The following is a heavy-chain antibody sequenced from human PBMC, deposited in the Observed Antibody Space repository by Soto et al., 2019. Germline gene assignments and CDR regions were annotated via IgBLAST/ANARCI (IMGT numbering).Heavy chain of an antibody. V-gene: IGHV1-69*13. Sequence: ASVKVSCKASGGTFSSYAISWVRQAPGQGLERMGGIIPIFGTANYAQKFQGRVTITADESTSTAYMELSSLRSEDTAVYYCASRGYSGYDTFDYWGQGTLVTVSS. CDR2: IIPIFGTA. CDR1: GGTFSSYA. CDR3: ASRGYSGYDTFDY. D-gene: IGHD5-12*01. J-gene: IGHJ4*02.